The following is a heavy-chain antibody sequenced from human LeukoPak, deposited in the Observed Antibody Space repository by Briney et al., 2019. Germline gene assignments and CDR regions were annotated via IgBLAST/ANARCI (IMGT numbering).Heavy chain of an antibody. CDR3: AKELELRTYYYYYMDV. V-gene: IGHV3-30*02. CDR1: GFTFNTYW. Sequence: GGSLRLSCAASGFTFNTYWMSWVRQAPGKGLEWVAFIRYDGNNKYYADSVKGRFTISRDNSGNTLYIQMNSLKAEDTAVYYCAKELELRTYYYYYMDVWGKGTTVTVSS. J-gene: IGHJ6*03. D-gene: IGHD1-7*01. CDR2: IRYDGNNK.